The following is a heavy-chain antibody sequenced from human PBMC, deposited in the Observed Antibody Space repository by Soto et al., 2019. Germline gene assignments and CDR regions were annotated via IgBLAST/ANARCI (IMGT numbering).Heavy chain of an antibody. Sequence: SETLSLTCTVSGGSISSGDYYWSWIRQPPGKGLEWIGYIYYSGSTYYNPSLKSRVTISVDTSKNQFSLKLSSVTAADTAVYYCARDLGNYDSSGHPEGLDYWGQGTLVTVSS. V-gene: IGHV4-30-4*01. D-gene: IGHD3-22*01. J-gene: IGHJ4*02. CDR2: IYYSGST. CDR3: ARDLGNYDSSGHPEGLDY. CDR1: GGSISSGDYY.